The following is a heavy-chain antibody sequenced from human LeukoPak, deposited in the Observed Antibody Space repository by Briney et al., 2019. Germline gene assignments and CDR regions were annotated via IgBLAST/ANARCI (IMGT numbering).Heavy chain of an antibody. V-gene: IGHV5-51*01. CDR1: GYTFTNYW. D-gene: IGHD3-10*01. Sequence: GESLKISCKGSGYTFTNYWIGWVRQMPGKGLEWMGIIYPGDSDTRYSPSFQGQVTISADKSISTAYLQWSSLKASDTAIYFCAAPHRPREYSFGYWGQGSLVTVSS. CDR2: IYPGDSDT. CDR3: AAPHRPREYSFGY. J-gene: IGHJ4*02.